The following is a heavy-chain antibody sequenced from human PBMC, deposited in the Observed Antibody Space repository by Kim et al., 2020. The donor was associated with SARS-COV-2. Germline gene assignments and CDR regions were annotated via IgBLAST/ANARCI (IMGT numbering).Heavy chain of an antibody. CDR3: ARMGPYYYDSSGYRPFDY. Sequence: KRRVTISVDTSKNQFSLKLSSVTAADTAVYYCARMGPYYYDSSGYRPFDYWGQGTLVTVSS. D-gene: IGHD3-22*01. J-gene: IGHJ4*02. V-gene: IGHV4-34*01.